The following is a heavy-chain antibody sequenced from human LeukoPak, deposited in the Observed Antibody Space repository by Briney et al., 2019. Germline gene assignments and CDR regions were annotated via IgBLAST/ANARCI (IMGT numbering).Heavy chain of an antibody. CDR3: ARARDRIAANWFDP. CDR1: GGSISDSTYD. D-gene: IGHD6-13*01. V-gene: IGHV4-61*02. J-gene: IGHJ5*02. CDR2: IYISGNT. Sequence: KTSETLSLTCTVSGGSISDSTYDWSWIRQPAGKRLEWIGCIYISGNTNYNPSLKSRVTISVDTSKNQLSLKLSSVTAADTAVYYCARARDRIAANWFDPWGQGTLVTVSS.